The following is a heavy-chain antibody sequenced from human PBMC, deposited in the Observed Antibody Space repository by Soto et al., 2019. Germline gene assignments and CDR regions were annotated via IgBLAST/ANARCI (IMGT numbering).Heavy chain of an antibody. CDR3: ARDKSSIAARVPIYYGMDV. Sequence: GGSLRLSCAASGFTVSSNYMSWVRQAPGKGLEWVSVIYSGGSTYYADSVKGRFTISRDNSKNTLYLQMNSLRAEDTAVYYCARDKSSIAARVPIYYGMDVWGQGTTVTVSS. D-gene: IGHD6-6*01. J-gene: IGHJ6*02. CDR1: GFTVSSNY. V-gene: IGHV3-53*01. CDR2: IYSGGST.